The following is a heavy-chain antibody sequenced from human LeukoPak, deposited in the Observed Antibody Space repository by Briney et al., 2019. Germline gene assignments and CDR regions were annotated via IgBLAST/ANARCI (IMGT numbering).Heavy chain of an antibody. V-gene: IGHV3-48*03. CDR2: ISASGTTM. CDR3: ARGSF. Sequence: GGSLRRSCVTSGFSFSIYDMNWVRQAPGKGLEWVSYISASGTTMHYADSVEGRFTISRDNARSSLYLQMNSLRAEDTAVYYCARGSFWGQGTLVTVSS. CDR1: GFSFSIYD. J-gene: IGHJ4*02.